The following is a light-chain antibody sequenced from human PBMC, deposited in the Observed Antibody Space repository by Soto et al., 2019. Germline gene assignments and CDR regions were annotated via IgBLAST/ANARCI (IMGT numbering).Light chain of an antibody. CDR2: AAS. CDR3: QHYYSYPWT. V-gene: IGKV1-8*01. Sequence: AIRMTQSPSSLSASTGDRVTITCRASQGISSYLAWYQQKQGKAAKLLIYAASTLQSGVPSRLSVSGCGTDLSLTVSGLQSEDFATYYCQHYYSYPWTGGQGTEADIK. J-gene: IGKJ1*01. CDR1: QGISSY.